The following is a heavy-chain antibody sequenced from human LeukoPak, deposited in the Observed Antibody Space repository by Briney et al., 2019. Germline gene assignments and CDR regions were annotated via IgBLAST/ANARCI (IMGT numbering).Heavy chain of an antibody. Sequence: GRSLRLSCAASGFTFSSYAMHWVRQAPGKGLEWVAVISYDGSNKYYADSVKGRFTIPRDNSKNTLYLQMNSLRAEDTAVYYCARGIQLWTHLPTWGQGTLVTVSS. V-gene: IGHV3-30*04. D-gene: IGHD5-18*01. CDR2: ISYDGSNK. CDR3: ARGIQLWTHLPT. J-gene: IGHJ5*02. CDR1: GFTFSSYA.